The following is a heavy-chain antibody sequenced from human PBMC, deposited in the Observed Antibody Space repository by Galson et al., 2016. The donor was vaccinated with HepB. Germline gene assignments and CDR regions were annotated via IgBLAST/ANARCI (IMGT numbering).Heavy chain of an antibody. Sequence: SETLSLTCNVSGVSISSLSYYRGWIRQPPGKGLEWIGSVYYAGRTYHNPSLKSRLTMSIDTSKNQFSLELNSVTAADTAVYYCARLMGFDSSGLWGQGTLVIVS. J-gene: IGHJ4*02. V-gene: IGHV4-39*01. CDR1: GVSISSLSYY. D-gene: IGHD3-22*01. CDR3: ARLMGFDSSGL. CDR2: VYYAGRT.